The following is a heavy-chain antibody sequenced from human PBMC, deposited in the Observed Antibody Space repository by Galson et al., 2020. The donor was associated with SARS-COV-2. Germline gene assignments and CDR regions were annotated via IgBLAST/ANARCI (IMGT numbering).Heavy chain of an antibody. CDR1: GGTFSSYA. D-gene: IGHD3-9*01. CDR3: ARRCYDMYYFDY. Sequence: SVKVSCKASGGTFSSYAISWVRQAPGQGLEWMGGIIPIFGTANYAQKFQGRVTITADESTSTAYMELSSLRSEDTAVYYCARRCYDMYYFDYWGQGTLVTVSS. J-gene: IGHJ4*02. CDR2: IIPIFGTA. V-gene: IGHV1-69*13.